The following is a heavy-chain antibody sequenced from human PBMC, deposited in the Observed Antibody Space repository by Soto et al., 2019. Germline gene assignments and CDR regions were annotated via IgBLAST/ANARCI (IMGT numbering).Heavy chain of an antibody. J-gene: IGHJ6*02. CDR1: GCTCSSYA. V-gene: IGHV3-30*04. Sequence: VGSLRLSWAASGCTCSSYAMRWVRQATGKGLEWVAVISYDGSNKYYADSVKGRFTISRDNSKNTLYLQMNSLRAEDTAVYYCAKVLRASQSYYYYGMDVWGQGTPVTVS. CDR3: AKVLRASQSYYYYGMDV. CDR2: ISYDGSNK.